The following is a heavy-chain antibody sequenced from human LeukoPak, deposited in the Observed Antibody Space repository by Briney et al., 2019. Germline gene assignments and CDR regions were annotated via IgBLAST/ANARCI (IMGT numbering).Heavy chain of an antibody. D-gene: IGHD6-13*01. CDR1: GGTFSSYA. CDR2: IIPIFGTA. J-gene: IGHJ4*02. CDR3: AREGIAAAVVDY. Sequence: ASVKASCKASGGTFSSYAISWVRQAPGQGLEWMGRIIPIFGTANYAQKFQGRVTITTDESTSTAYMELSSLRSEDTAVYYCAREGIAAAVVDYWGQGTLVTVSS. V-gene: IGHV1-69*05.